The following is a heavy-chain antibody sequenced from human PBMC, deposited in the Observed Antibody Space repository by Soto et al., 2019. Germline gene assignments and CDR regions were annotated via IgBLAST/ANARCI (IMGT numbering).Heavy chain of an antibody. V-gene: IGHV6-1*01. D-gene: IGHD6-13*01. CDR2: TYYRSKWYN. Sequence: SQTLSLTCAISGDSVSNNGAAWNWIRQSPSRGLEWLGRTYYRSKWYNDYAVSVKSRITINPDTSKNQFSLQLDSVTPEGTAVYYCARDYSAAAGYNWFDPWGQGTLVTVSS. CDR1: GDSVSNNGAA. J-gene: IGHJ5*02. CDR3: ARDYSAAAGYNWFDP.